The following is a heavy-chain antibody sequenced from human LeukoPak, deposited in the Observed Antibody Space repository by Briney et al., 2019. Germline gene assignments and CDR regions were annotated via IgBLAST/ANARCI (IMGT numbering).Heavy chain of an antibody. V-gene: IGHV3-23*01. J-gene: IGHJ4*02. CDR2: ISGSGGST. CDR3: AKGPYPIYCSGGSCYSGGYSYYFDY. D-gene: IGHD2-15*01. Sequence: TGGSLRLSCAASGFTFSSYAMSWVRQAPGKGLEWVPAISGSGGSTYYADSVKGRFTISRDNSKNTLYLQMNSLRAEDTAVYYCAKGPYPIYCSGGSCYSGGYSYYFDYWGQGTLVTVSS. CDR1: GFTFSSYA.